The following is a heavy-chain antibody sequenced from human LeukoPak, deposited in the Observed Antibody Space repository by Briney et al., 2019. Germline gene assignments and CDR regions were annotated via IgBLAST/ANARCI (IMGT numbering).Heavy chain of an antibody. CDR3: ARTTEGYAGGPGYSYYYYMDV. Sequence: SETLSLTCTVSGGSISSYQWSWIRQPPGKGLEWIGNIYYSGSANYNPSLKSRVTISVDTSKNQVSLKLRSVTAADTAVYYCARTTEGYAGGPGYSYYYYMDVWGKGTTVTISS. J-gene: IGHJ6*03. CDR2: IYYSGSA. D-gene: IGHD5-12*01. CDR1: GGSISSYQ. V-gene: IGHV4-59*01.